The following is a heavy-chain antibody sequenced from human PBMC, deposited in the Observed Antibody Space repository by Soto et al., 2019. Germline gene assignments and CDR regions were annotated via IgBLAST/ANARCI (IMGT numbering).Heavy chain of an antibody. CDR3: ARDQPPYSSSTRYYYFDY. J-gene: IGHJ4*02. CDR1: GFTFSSYA. CDR2: ISYDGSNK. Sequence: GGSLRLSCAASGFTFSSYAMHWVRQAPGKGLEWVAVISYDGSNKYYADSAKGRFTISRDNSKNTLYLQMNSLRAEDTAVYYCARDQPPYSSSTRYYYFDYWGQGTLVTVSS. V-gene: IGHV3-30-3*01. D-gene: IGHD6-13*01.